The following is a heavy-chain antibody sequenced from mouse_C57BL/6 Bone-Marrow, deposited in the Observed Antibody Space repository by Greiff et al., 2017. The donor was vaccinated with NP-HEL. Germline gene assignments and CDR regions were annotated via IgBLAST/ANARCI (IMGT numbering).Heavy chain of an antibody. CDR1: GFTFSSYG. V-gene: IGHV5-6*01. Sequence: EVKVVESGGDLVKPGGSLKLSCAASGFTFSSYGMSWVRQTPDKRLEWVATISSGGSYTYSQDSVKGRFTISRDNAKNTLYLQMSSLKSEDTARYYCASPYDYDVAWFAYWGQGTLVTVSA. CDR2: ISSGGSYT. J-gene: IGHJ3*01. D-gene: IGHD2-4*01. CDR3: ASPYDYDVAWFAY.